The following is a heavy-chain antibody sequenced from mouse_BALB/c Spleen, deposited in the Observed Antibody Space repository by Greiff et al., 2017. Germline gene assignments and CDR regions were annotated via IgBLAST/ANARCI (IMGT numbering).Heavy chain of an antibody. Sequence: EVQLQQSGPGLVKPSQSLSLTCTVTGYSITSDYAWNWIRQFPGNKLEWMGYISYSGSTSYNPSLKSRISITRDTSKNQFFLQLNSVTTEDTATYYCARSDDYDDMDYWGQGTSVTVSS. CDR1: GYSITSDYA. J-gene: IGHJ4*01. CDR2: ISYSGST. CDR3: ARSDDYDDMDY. V-gene: IGHV3-2*02.